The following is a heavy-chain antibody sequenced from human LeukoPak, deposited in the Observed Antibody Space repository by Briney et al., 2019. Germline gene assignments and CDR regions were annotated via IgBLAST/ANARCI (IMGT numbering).Heavy chain of an antibody. Sequence: ASVKVSCKASGYTFTGHHMHWVRQAPGQGLEWMAWINPNSGGTNYAQKFQGRVTMTRDTSINTAYMELSRLRSDDTAIYYCARVDKPYCGGDCHLDYWGQGTLVTVFS. CDR3: ARVDKPYCGGDCHLDY. D-gene: IGHD2-21*02. J-gene: IGHJ4*02. V-gene: IGHV1-2*02. CDR2: INPNSGGT. CDR1: GYTFTGHH.